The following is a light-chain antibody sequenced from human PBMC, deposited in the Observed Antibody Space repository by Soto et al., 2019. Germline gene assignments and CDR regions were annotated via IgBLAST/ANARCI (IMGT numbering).Light chain of an antibody. Sequence: DIHMTQSPSFVSASVGDIVTITCRASQAVSTCLAWYQQKPGDAPKLLIYAASTLQSEVPSRFSGSGSRTDFPLPIRSLQPADLATYYCKQAHSLPRTFGGGPKV. V-gene: IGKV1-12*01. J-gene: IGKJ4*01. CDR1: QAVSTC. CDR3: KQAHSLPRT. CDR2: AAS.